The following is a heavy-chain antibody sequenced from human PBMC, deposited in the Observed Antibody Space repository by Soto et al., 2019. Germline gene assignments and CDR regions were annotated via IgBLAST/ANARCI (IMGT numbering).Heavy chain of an antibody. CDR3: ARDQEGGDGYNYGYYYGMDV. CDR1: GGTFSSYA. CDR2: IIPIFVTA. D-gene: IGHD5-12*01. Sequence: GASVKVSCKASGGTFSSYAISWVRQAPGQGLEWMGGIIPIFVTANYAQKFQGRVTITADESTSTAYMELSSLRSEDTAVYYCARDQEGGDGYNYGYYYGMDVWGQGTTVTVSS. J-gene: IGHJ6*02. V-gene: IGHV1-69*13.